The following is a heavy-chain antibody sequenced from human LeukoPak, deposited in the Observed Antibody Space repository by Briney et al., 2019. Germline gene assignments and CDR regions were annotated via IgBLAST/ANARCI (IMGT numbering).Heavy chain of an antibody. J-gene: IGHJ4*02. D-gene: IGHD3-22*01. CDR3: ATLDSYYDNSGRPLIPD. CDR1: GYTLTDFS. V-gene: IGHV1-24*01. CDR2: FNREDDEP. Sequence: ASVKVPCNISGYTLTDFSMHWVRQAPGKGLEWMGGFNREDDEPIYAPHFRGRVTVTEDTSTDTAYMELSSLRSEDTAVYYCATLDSYYDNSGRPLIPDWGQGTLVTVSS.